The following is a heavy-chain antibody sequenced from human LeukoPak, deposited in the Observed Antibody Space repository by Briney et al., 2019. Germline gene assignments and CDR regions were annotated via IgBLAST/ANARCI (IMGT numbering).Heavy chain of an antibody. V-gene: IGHV3-48*03. D-gene: IGHD6-19*01. Sequence: GGSLRLSCAASGFTLSSYEMNWVRQAPGKGLEWVSYISSSGDTIYYADSVKGRFTISRDNAKNSLYLQMNSLRAEDTAIYYCARWKESGWVTDYWGQGTLVTVSS. J-gene: IGHJ4*02. CDR1: GFTLSSYE. CDR2: ISSSGDTI. CDR3: ARWKESGWVTDY.